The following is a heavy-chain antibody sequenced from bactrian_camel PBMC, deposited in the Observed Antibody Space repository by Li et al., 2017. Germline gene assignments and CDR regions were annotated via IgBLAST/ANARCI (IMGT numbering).Heavy chain of an antibody. J-gene: IGHJ6*01. CDR1: EYIFGS. CDR3: AARPYLGTMGCVEIAAVFGY. D-gene: IGHD5*01. V-gene: IGHV3S53*01. CDR2: IDRGGST. Sequence: HVQLVESGGGSVQAGESLRLSCAASEYIFGSMSWFRQTPGAEREGVAVIDRGGSTRYADSVKGRFTISKDSAKSTLYLQMNSLKPEDTAIYYCAARPYLGTMGCVEIAAVFGYWGQGTQVTVS.